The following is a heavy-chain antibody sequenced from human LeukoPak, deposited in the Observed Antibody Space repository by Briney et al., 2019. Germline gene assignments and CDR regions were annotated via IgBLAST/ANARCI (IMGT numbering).Heavy chain of an antibody. Sequence: PGGTLRLSCAASGFTFSNYAMSWVRQAPGKGLEWVSAISGSGGSTYYADSVKGRFTISRDNSKNTLYLQMDSLRAEDTAVYYCVVEDYNIVTGPGQGALDVWGQGTVVTVSS. D-gene: IGHD3-9*01. CDR2: ISGSGGST. V-gene: IGHV3-23*01. J-gene: IGHJ3*01. CDR3: VVEDYNIVTGPGQGALDV. CDR1: GFTFSNYA.